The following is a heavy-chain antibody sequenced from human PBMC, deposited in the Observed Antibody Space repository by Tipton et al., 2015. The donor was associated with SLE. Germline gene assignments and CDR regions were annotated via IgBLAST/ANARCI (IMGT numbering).Heavy chain of an antibody. CDR3: ARLFDAYGYFDY. Sequence: TLSLTCTVSGGSVSSSSSSYYWAWIRQSPGKGLEWIGSVYHSGSTDCNTSLKSRVTISIATSKNQFSLNLSSVTAADTAVYYCARLFDAYGYFDYWGQGTLVTVSS. CDR1: GGSVSSSSSSYY. J-gene: IGHJ4*02. CDR2: VYHSGST. V-gene: IGHV4-39*01. D-gene: IGHD4-17*01.